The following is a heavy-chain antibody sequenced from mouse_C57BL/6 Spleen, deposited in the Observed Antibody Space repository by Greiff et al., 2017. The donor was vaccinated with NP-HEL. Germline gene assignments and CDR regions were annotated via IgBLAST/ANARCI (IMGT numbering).Heavy chain of an antibody. V-gene: IGHV5-16*01. CDR2: INYDGSST. Sequence: EVQLVESEGGLVQPGSSMKLSCTASGFTFSDYYMAWVRQVPEKGLEWVANINYDGSSTYYLDSLKSRFIISRDNAKNILYLQMSSLKSEDTATYYCARNGNYAHYYAMDYWGQGTSVTVSS. CDR3: ARNGNYAHYYAMDY. CDR1: GFTFSDYY. D-gene: IGHD2-1*01. J-gene: IGHJ4*01.